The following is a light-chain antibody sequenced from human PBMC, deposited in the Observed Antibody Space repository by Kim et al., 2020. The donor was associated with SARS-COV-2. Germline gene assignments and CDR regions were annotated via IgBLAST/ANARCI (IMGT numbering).Light chain of an antibody. V-gene: IGLV1-47*01. CDR1: SSNIGSTY. J-gene: IGLJ3*02. CDR2: RNN. Sequence: ELTQPPSASGTPGQRVTISCSGSSSNIGSTYVYWYQQLPGTAPKLLIYRNNQRASGVPYRFSGSKSGTSASLAISRLRSEDEADYYCAAWDDSLSGWVFGGGTQLTVL. CDR3: AAWDDSLSGWV.